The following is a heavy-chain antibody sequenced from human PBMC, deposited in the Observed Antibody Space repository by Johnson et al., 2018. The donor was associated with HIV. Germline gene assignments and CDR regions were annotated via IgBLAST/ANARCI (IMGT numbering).Heavy chain of an antibody. V-gene: IGHV3-20*04. CDR1: GFTFSSYA. CDR2: INWNGGST. D-gene: IGHD3-22*01. J-gene: IGHJ3*02. CDR3: ARPQEYYYDRSGTRGAFDI. Sequence: VQLVESGGVVVQPGGSLRLSCAASGFTFSSYAMSWVRQAPGKGLEWVSGINWNGGSTGYADAVKGRFTIYRDNAKISLYLQMNSLRAEDTAVYYCARPQEYYYDRSGTRGAFDIWGQGTMVSVSS.